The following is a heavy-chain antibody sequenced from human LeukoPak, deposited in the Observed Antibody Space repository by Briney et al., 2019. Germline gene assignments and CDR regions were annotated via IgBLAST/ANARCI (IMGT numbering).Heavy chain of an antibody. V-gene: IGHV3-74*01. CDR2: INSDGSST. J-gene: IGHJ6*03. CDR3: ARESPYGDRYYYYYYYMDV. D-gene: IGHD4-17*01. CDR1: GFTFSSYW. Sequence: GGSLRLSCAASGFTFSSYWMHWVRQAPGKGLVWVSRINSDGSSTSYADSVKGRFTISRDNAKNTLYLQMNSLRAEDTAVYYCARESPYGDRYYYYYYYMDVWGKGTTVTVSS.